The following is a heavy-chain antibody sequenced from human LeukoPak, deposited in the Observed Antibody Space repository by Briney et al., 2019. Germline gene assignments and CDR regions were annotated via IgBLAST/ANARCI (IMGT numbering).Heavy chain of an antibody. CDR1: GGSISSGDYY. CDR3: TRSYGSGSYLVDY. CDR2: IYYSGST. Sequence: SETLSLTCTDSGGSISSGDYYWSWIRQPPGKGLEWIGYIYYSGSTYYNPSLKSRVTISVDTSKNQFSLKLSSVTAADTAVYYCTRSYGSGSYLVDYWGQGTLVTVSS. J-gene: IGHJ4*02. D-gene: IGHD3-10*01. V-gene: IGHV4-30-4*01.